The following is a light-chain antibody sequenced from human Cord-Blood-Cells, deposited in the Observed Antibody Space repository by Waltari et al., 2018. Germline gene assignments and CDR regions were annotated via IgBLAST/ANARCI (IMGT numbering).Light chain of an antibody. CDR1: QGISSA. Sequence: AIQLTQSPSSLSASVGARVTITCRASQGISSALAWYQQKSGKAPKLLIYDASSLESGVPSRFSGSGSGTDFTLTISSLQPEDFATYYCQQFNSYTITFGQGTRLEIK. J-gene: IGKJ5*01. V-gene: IGKV1-13*02. CDR2: DAS. CDR3: QQFNSYTIT.